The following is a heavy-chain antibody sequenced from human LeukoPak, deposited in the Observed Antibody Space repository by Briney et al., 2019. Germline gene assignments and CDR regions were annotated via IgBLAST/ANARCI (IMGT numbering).Heavy chain of an antibody. CDR2: INPSGGST. D-gene: IGHD1-26*01. Sequence: ASVKVSCKASGYTFTGYYMHWVRQAPGQGLEWMGIINPSGGSTSYAQKFQGRVTMTRDTSTSTVYMELSSLRSEDTAVYYCARDEVGATCFDYWGQGTLVTVSS. CDR1: GYTFTGYY. J-gene: IGHJ4*02. V-gene: IGHV1-46*01. CDR3: ARDEVGATCFDY.